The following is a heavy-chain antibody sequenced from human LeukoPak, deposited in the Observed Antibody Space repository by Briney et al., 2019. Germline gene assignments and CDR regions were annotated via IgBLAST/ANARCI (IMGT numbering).Heavy chain of an antibody. D-gene: IGHD6-13*01. CDR3: ARRRFSSSWYPDYFDY. Sequence: PGGSLRLSCAASGFTFSNYWMSWVRQAPGKGLEWVANIKQDGSEKNYVDSVKGRFTISRDNAKNSLYLQMNSLRAEDTAVYYCARRRFSSSWYPDYFDYWGQGTLVTVSS. CDR1: GFTFSNYW. CDR2: IKQDGSEK. J-gene: IGHJ4*02. V-gene: IGHV3-7*01.